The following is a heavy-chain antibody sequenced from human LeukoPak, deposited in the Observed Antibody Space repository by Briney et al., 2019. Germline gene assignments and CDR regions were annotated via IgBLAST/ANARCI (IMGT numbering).Heavy chain of an antibody. CDR1: GGSISSYY. J-gene: IGHJ3*02. D-gene: IGHD6-19*01. V-gene: IGHV4-59*01. Sequence: PSETLSLTCTVSGGSISSYYWSWIRQPPGKGLEWIGYIYYSGSTNYNPSLKSRVTISVDTSKNQFSLKLSSVTAADTAVYYCARDRIAVAGTTLNIWGQGTMVTVSS. CDR2: IYYSGST. CDR3: ARDRIAVAGTTLNI.